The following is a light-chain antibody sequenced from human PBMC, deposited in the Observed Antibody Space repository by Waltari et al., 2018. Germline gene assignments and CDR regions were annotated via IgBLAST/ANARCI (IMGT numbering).Light chain of an antibody. J-gene: IGKJ4*01. V-gene: IGKV1-5*01. CDR2: DVS. CDR3: QQYYDIPLT. CDR1: QSFGSW. Sequence: DIQMTQSPSTLSASVGDRVTITCRASQSFGSWLAWYQQKPGKAPKVLISDVSNLESGVPSRFSGSGSGTEFTLTISSLQAEDVALYYCQQYYDIPLTFGGGTKVEIK.